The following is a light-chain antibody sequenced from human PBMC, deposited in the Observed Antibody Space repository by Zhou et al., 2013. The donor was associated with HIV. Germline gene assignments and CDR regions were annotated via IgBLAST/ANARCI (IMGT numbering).Light chain of an antibody. CDR1: QGISSY. CDR3: QQLNSYSSLT. J-gene: IGKJ4*01. CDR2: AAS. Sequence: AIRMTQSPSSLSASTGDRVTITCRASQGISSYLAWYQQKPGKAPKLLIYAASTLQSGVPSRFSGSRSGTEFTLTISSLQPEDFATYYCQQLNSYSSLTFGGGTKVEIK. V-gene: IGKV1-8*01.